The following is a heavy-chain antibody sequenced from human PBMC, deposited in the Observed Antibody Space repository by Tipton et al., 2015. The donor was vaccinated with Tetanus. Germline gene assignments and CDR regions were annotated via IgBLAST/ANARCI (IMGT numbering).Heavy chain of an antibody. Sequence: QSGPEVKKPGASVKVSCKASGYTFTSYYMHWVRQAPGQGLEWMGIINPSGGGTSYAQKFQGRVTMTRDTSTSTVYMELSSLRSEDTAVYYCARDSNYYGSGRYFDYWGQGTLVTVSS. CDR3: ARDSNYYGSGRYFDY. CDR2: INPSGGGT. V-gene: IGHV1-46*03. D-gene: IGHD3-10*01. J-gene: IGHJ4*02. CDR1: GYTFTSYY.